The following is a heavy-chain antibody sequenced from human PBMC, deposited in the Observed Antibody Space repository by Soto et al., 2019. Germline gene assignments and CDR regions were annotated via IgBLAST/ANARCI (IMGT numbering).Heavy chain of an antibody. D-gene: IGHD2-21*02. V-gene: IGHV4-31*03. CDR3: ARGRGDGAHYYCDGMDV. CDR2: IYYSGST. Sequence: QVQLQESGPGLVKPSQTLSLTCTVSGGSISSGGYYWSWIRQHPGKGLEWIGYIYYSGSTYYNPCLKSRVTISVDTSKNQFSLKLSSVTAADTAVYYCARGRGDGAHYYCDGMDVWGQGTTVSVSS. CDR1: GGSISSGGYY. J-gene: IGHJ6*02.